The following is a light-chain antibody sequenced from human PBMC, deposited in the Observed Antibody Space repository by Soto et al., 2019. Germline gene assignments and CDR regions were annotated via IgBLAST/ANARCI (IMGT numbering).Light chain of an antibody. V-gene: IGKV3-11*01. CDR2: AAS. J-gene: IGKJ5*01. CDR1: QSVSSY. Sequence: EIVLTQSPATLSLSPGKRATLSCRASQSVSSYLAWYQQKPGQAPRLLIYAASDRAPGIPARFSGSGSGTDFTHTISSLEPEDFAVYYCQQRENWPPTFGQGTRLEIK. CDR3: QQRENWPPT.